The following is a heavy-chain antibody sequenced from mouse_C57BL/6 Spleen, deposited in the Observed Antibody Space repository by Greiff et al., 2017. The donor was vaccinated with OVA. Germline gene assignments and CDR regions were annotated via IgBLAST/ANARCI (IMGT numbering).Heavy chain of an antibody. CDR2: ISSGSSTF. J-gene: IGHJ3*01. V-gene: IGHV5-17*01. CDR1: GFTFSDYG. Sequence: EVKLVESGGGLVKPGGSLKLSCAASGFTFSDYGMHWVRQAPEKGLEWVAYISSGSSTFYYAATVKGRFTISRDNAKNTLFLQMTSLRSEDTAMYYCARPVSSTASWFACWGQGTLVTVSA. CDR3: ARPVSSTASWFAC. D-gene: IGHD4-1*02.